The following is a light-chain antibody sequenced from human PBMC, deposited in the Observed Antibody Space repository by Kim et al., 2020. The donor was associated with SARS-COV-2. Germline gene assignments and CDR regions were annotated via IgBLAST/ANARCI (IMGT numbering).Light chain of an antibody. CDR2: RNN. CDR3: STWDSSLSAVV. CDR1: SNNVGNRG. J-gene: IGLJ2*01. Sequence: QAGLTQPPSVSKDLRQTATLTCTGNSNNVGNRGAAWLQQHQGHPPKLLSYRNNNRPSGISEGFSASRSGNTASLTIIGLQPEDEADYFCSTWDSSLSAVVFGGGTQLTVL. V-gene: IGLV10-54*01.